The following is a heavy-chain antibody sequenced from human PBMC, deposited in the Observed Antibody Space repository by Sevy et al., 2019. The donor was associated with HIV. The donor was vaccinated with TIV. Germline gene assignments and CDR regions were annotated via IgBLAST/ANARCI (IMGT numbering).Heavy chain of an antibody. CDR1: GGSINSDH. V-gene: IGHV4-59*08. Sequence: SETLSLTCTVSGGSINSDHWNWIRQPPGKGLEWIGYVYYTWGTNYNPSLKNRVTISVDRTKNQFSLKLTSWTAADTAGYYCARRNDFDIWGQGTMVTVSS. CDR3: ARRNDFDI. J-gene: IGHJ3*02. CDR2: VYYTWGT.